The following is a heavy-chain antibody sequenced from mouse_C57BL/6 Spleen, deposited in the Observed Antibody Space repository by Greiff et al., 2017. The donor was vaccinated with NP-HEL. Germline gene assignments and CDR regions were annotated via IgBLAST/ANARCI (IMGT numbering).Heavy chain of an antibody. D-gene: IGHD2-4*01. CDR1: GYTFTSYW. V-gene: IGHV1-55*01. CDR2: IYPGSGST. Sequence: QVHVKQPGAELVKPGASVKMSCKASGYTFTSYWITWVKQRPGQGLEWIGDIYPGSGSTNYNEKFKSKATLTVDTSSSTAYMQLSSLTSEDSAVDYGANEYDDAAWFAYWGQGTLVTVSA. CDR3: ANEYDDAAWFAY. J-gene: IGHJ3*01.